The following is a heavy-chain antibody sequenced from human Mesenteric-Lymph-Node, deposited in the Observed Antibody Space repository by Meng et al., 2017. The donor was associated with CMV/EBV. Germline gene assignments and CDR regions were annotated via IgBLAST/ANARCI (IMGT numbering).Heavy chain of an antibody. CDR2: IKQDGSEK. CDR1: GFTFSSYW. J-gene: IGHJ6*02. V-gene: IGHV3-7*01. Sequence: GESLKISCAASGFTFSSYWMSWVRQAPGKGLEWVANIKQDGSEKYYVDSVKGRFTISRDNAKNSLYLQMNSLRAEDTAVYYCARDPGSEYQLLNYYYYYGMDVWGQGTTVTVSS. CDR3: ARDPGSEYQLLNYYYYYGMDV. D-gene: IGHD2-2*01.